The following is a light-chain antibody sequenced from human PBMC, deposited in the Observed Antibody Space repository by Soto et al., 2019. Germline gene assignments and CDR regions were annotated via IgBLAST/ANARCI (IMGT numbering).Light chain of an antibody. Sequence: AIPLTQSPSSLSASVGDRVTITCRASQGISSALAWYQQKPGKAPKLLIYDASSLEGEVPSRFSGSGSGTDFTLTISSLWPEDFATYYCQQFNSYSITFGQGTRLEIK. CDR1: QGISSA. CDR3: QQFNSYSIT. CDR2: DAS. V-gene: IGKV1-13*02. J-gene: IGKJ5*01.